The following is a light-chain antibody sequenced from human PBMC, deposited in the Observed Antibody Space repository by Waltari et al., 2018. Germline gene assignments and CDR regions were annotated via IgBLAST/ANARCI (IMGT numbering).Light chain of an antibody. CDR3: LHYSSSPYS. CDR2: RAS. J-gene: IGKJ2*03. Sequence: DIQMTQSPSSLSASVGDTVTITCRASQTISSWLAWYQQKPGRAPKLLIYRASSLQSGVPSRFSGSGSGTDLTLTISSLQPEDFASYYCLHYSSSPYSFGQGTKVEIK. V-gene: IGKV1-12*01. CDR1: QTISSW.